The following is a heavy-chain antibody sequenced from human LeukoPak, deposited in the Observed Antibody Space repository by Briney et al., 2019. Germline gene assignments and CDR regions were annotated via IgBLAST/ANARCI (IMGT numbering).Heavy chain of an antibody. CDR1: GGSISNSY. V-gene: IGHV4-59*01. J-gene: IGHJ6*02. Sequence: SETLSLTCTVSGGSISNSYRSWIRQPPGKGLEWIGYIYYSGTTNYNPSLKSRVTISVDTSKNQFSLKLSSVTAADTAVHYCARDDGYYGMDVWGQGTTVTVSS. CDR3: ARDDGYYGMDV. CDR2: IYYSGTT.